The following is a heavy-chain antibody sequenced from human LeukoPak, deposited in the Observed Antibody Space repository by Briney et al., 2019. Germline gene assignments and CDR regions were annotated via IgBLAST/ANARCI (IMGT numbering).Heavy chain of an antibody. CDR2: IYHSGST. CDR3: ARSATAPLMDV. D-gene: IGHD2-15*01. CDR1: GGSVNSGGYY. V-gene: IGHV4-61*08. Sequence: SETLSLTCTVSGGSVNSGGYYWSWIRHPPGKGLEWIGYIYHSGSTNYNSSLQSRVTISVDTSKNQFSLKVSSVTAADTAVYYCARSATAPLMDVWGQGTTVTVSS. J-gene: IGHJ6*02.